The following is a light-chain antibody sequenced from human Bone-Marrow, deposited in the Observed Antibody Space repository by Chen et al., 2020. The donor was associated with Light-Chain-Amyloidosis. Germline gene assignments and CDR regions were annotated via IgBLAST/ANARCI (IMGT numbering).Light chain of an antibody. CDR2: RDT. CDR3: QSADSSGTYEVI. Sequence: SYELTQPPSVSVSPGQTARITCSGDDLPTKYAYWYQQKPGQAPVLVIHRDTGRPSGISERFSGSSSGTTATLTISGVQAEDEADYHCQSADSSGTYEVIFGGGTKPTVL. V-gene: IGLV3-25*03. CDR1: DLPTKY. J-gene: IGLJ2*01.